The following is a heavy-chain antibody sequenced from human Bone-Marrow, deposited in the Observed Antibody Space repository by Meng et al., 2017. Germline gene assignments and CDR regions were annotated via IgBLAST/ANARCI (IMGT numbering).Heavy chain of an antibody. J-gene: IGHJ5*02. V-gene: IGHV1-2*06. CDR1: GYTFTGYY. CDR2: INPNSGGT. CDR3: ARVSVRGVIRWFDP. D-gene: IGHD3-10*01. Sequence: QVQVVQSGVEVKTPGASVKVSCKASGYTFTGYYMHWVRQAPGQGLEWMGRINPNSGGTNYAQKFQGRVTMTGDTSISTAYMELSRLRSDDTAVYYCARVSVRGVIRWFDPWGQGTLVTVSS.